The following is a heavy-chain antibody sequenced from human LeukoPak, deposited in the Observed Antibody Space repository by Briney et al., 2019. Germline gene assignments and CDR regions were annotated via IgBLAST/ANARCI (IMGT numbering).Heavy chain of an antibody. Sequence: GGSLRLSCAASGFTFNDYYMCWIPQAPGNGLEWVSYISRSGTTIYYADSVKGRFTISRDNAKNSLFPQMNSLRAEDTAVYYCARDRIYYGSGSRFDYWGQGTLVTVSS. CDR3: ARDRIYYGSGSRFDY. J-gene: IGHJ4*02. CDR2: ISRSGTTI. V-gene: IGHV3-11*01. CDR1: GFTFNDYY. D-gene: IGHD3-10*01.